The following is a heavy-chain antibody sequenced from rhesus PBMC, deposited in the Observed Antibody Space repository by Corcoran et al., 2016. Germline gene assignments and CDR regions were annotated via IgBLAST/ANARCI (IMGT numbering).Heavy chain of an antibody. Sequence: QVQLQESGPGLVKPSETLSLTCAVSGGSISSNYWSWIRQPPGKGLEWIGYFYGSSGSTYYNPSRKSRVTISTDTSRNQFSLKLSSVTAADTAVYYCASRSGSYYYLDYWGQGVLVTVSS. V-gene: IGHV4-160*01. CDR1: GGSISSNY. CDR2: FYGSSGST. J-gene: IGHJ4*01. CDR3: ASRSGSYYYLDY. D-gene: IGHD3-16*01.